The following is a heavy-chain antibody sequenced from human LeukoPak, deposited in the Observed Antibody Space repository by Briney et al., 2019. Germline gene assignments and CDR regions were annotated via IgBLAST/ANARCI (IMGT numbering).Heavy chain of an antibody. CDR2: IIPIFGTA. CDR3: ARNIRSGHSSSWYSLTYYYYYMDV. CDR1: GCTFTGYY. Sequence: GASVKVSCKASGCTFTGYYMHWVRQAPGQGLEWMGGIIPIFGTANYAQKFQGRVTITADKSTSTAYMELSSLRSEDTAVYYCARNIRSGHSSSWYSLTYYYYYMDVWGKGTTVTVSS. J-gene: IGHJ6*03. D-gene: IGHD6-13*01. V-gene: IGHV1-69*06.